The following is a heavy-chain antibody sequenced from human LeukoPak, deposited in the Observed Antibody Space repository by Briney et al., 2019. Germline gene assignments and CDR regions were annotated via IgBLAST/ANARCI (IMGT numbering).Heavy chain of an antibody. CDR3: ARTSVDCLDY. CDR2: LNSSGGPT. J-gene: IGHJ4*02. D-gene: IGHD2-21*02. Sequence: GGSLRLSCAASGFTFSDYYMSWFRQAPGKGLECISHLNSSGGPTYYADSVKGRFTVSGDNAKNSLYLQMNSLRVEDTAVYYCARTSVDCLDYWGQGTLVTVSS. V-gene: IGHV3-11*04. CDR1: GFTFSDYY.